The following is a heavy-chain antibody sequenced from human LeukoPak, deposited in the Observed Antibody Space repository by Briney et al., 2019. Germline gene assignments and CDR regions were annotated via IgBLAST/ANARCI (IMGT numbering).Heavy chain of an antibody. J-gene: IGHJ5*02. CDR3: ARDWVDHITIFGVVTLNWFDP. D-gene: IGHD3-3*01. V-gene: IGHV1-2*02. CDR1: GFTFSSYA. CDR2: INPNSGGT. Sequence: GGSLRLSCAASGFTFSSYAMHWVRQAPGQGLEWMGWINPNSGGTNYAQKFQGRVTMTRDTSISTAYMELSRLRSDDTAVYYCARDWVDHITIFGVVTLNWFDPWGQGTLVTVSS.